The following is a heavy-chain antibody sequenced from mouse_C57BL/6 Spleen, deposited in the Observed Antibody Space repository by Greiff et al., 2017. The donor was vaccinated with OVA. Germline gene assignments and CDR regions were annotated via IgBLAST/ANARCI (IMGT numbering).Heavy chain of an antibody. CDR1: GFTFTDYY. D-gene: IGHD2-4*01. CDR2: IRNKANGYTT. J-gene: IGHJ4*01. V-gene: IGHV7-3*01. Sequence: EVQLVESGGGLVQPGGSLSLSCAASGFTFTDYYMSWVRQPPGKALEWLGFIRNKANGYTTEYSASVKGRFTISRDNSQSILYLQMNALRAEDSATYYCARYEDYDDHYAMDYWGQGTSVTVSS. CDR3: ARYEDYDDHYAMDY.